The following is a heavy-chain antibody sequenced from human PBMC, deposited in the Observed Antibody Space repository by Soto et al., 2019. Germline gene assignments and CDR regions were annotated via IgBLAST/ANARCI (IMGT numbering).Heavy chain of an antibody. CDR3: ARIRADRSSIWFDP. CDR2: IDWDEDK. J-gene: IGHJ5*02. V-gene: IGHV2-70*04. Sequence: SGPTLVNPKQTLTLTCTSSGFSLITSGERVSCIRQPPGKALEWLARIDWDEDKFYSTSLRTRLTISKDTSKNQVVLTMTNMDPLDTATYYCARIRADRSSIWFDPWGQGILVTVSS. D-gene: IGHD6-6*01. CDR1: GFSLITSGER.